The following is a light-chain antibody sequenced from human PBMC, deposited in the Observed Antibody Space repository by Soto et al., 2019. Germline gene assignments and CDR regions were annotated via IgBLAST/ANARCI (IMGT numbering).Light chain of an antibody. J-gene: IGLJ1*01. CDR1: SSNIGRTS. CDR3: GTWDSNLSADI. V-gene: IGLV1-51*02. CDR2: ENN. Sequence: QSVLTQPPSVSAAPGQKVTISCSESSSNIGRTSVSWYQQLPETAPRLLIYENNKRPSGIPDRFSGSKSGTSATLVITGLQTGDEADYFCGTWDSNLSADIFGTGTKVTVL.